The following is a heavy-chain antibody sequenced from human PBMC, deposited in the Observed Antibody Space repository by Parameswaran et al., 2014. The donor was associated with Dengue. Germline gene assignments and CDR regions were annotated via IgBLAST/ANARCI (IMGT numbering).Heavy chain of an antibody. CDR3: AKDLQI. Sequence: QAGGSLRLSCAASGFTFSSYGMHWARQAPGKGLEWVAVISYDGSNKYYADSVKGRFTISRDNSKNTLYLQMNSLRAEDTAVYYCAKDLQIWGQGTMVTVSS. J-gene: IGHJ3*02. V-gene: IGHV3-30*18. CDR2: ISYDGSNK. CDR1: GFTFSSYG.